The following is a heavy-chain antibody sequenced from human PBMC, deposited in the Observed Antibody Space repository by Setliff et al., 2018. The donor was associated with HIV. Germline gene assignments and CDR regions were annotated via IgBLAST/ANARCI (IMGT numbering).Heavy chain of an antibody. Sequence: SETLSLTCTVSGGSISGGGYYWTWIRQYPGRGLEWIGYIYYSGAAYYKPSLRSRVTISVDTSMNQFSLNLNSVTAADTAVYYCARAISAAGIAPFDFWGQGTLVTVSS. CDR1: GGSISGGGYY. V-gene: IGHV4-31*03. CDR3: ARAISAAGIAPFDF. J-gene: IGHJ4*02. D-gene: IGHD6-13*01. CDR2: IYYSGAA.